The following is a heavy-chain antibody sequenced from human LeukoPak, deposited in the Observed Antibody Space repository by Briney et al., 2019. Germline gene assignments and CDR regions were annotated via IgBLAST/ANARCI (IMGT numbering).Heavy chain of an antibody. CDR2: ISYDGSNK. V-gene: IGHV3-30*18. J-gene: IGHJ4*02. Sequence: GRSLRLSCAASGFTFSSYGMHWVRQAPGKGLEWVAVISYDGSNKYYADSVKGRFTISRDNSKNTLWLHMNTLRAEDTAVYYCAKDASSGWYPQREYYFDYWGQGTLVTVSS. CDR1: GFTFSSYG. CDR3: AKDASSGWYPQREYYFDY. D-gene: IGHD6-19*01.